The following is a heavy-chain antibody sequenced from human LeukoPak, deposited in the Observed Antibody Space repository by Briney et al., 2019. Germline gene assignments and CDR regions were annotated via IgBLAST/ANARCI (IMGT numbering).Heavy chain of an antibody. Sequence: SETLSLTCTVSGGSISSYYWSWIRQPAGKGLEWIGRIYTSGSTNYNPSLKSRVTMSVDTSKNQFSLKLSSVTAADTAVYYCASIYCSGGSCHSKWYFDLWGRGTLVTVSS. V-gene: IGHV4-4*07. J-gene: IGHJ2*01. CDR1: GGSISSYY. CDR2: IYTSGST. CDR3: ASIYCSGGSCHSKWYFDL. D-gene: IGHD2-15*01.